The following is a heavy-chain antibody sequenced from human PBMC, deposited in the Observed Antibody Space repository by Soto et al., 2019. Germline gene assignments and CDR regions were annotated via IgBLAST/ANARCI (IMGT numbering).Heavy chain of an antibody. Sequence: LGASLKVSCKASGYAFSDYWSGWVRQKPGKGPEGLGMSYPGDSKKRYSPALERQVTVSADKSIDTAFLQMSGLKASDTAKYYCARHSPWSYSSSPVCSGLDVWGQGTLVTFSS. J-gene: IGHJ6*02. CDR1: GYAFSDYW. V-gene: IGHV5-51*01. CDR2: SYPGDSKK. D-gene: IGHD5-12*01. CDR3: ARHSPWSYSSSPVCSGLDV.